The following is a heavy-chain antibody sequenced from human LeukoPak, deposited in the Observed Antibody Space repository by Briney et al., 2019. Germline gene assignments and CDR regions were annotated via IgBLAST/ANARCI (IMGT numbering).Heavy chain of an antibody. CDR1: GYTFTGYY. CDR3: ARPADLPTMIEPFDY. Sequence: ASVKVSCKASGYTFTGYYMHWVRQAPGQGLEWMGWINPNSGGTNYAQKFQGRVTMTRDTSISTAYMELSRLRSDDTAVYYCARPADLPTMIEPFDYWGQGTLVTVSS. CDR2: INPNSGGT. V-gene: IGHV1-2*02. J-gene: IGHJ4*02. D-gene: IGHD3-22*01.